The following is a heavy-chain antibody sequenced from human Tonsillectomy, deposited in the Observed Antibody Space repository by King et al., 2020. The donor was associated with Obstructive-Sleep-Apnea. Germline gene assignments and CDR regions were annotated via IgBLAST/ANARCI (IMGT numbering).Heavy chain of an antibody. V-gene: IGHV4-59*01. CDR2: IYYSGST. CDR3: ARAEYSGYDHHGMDV. D-gene: IGHD5-12*01. CDR1: GGSISSYY. J-gene: IGHJ6*02. Sequence: VQLQESGPGLVKPSETLSLTCTVSGGSISSYYWSWIRQPPGKGLEWIGYIYYSGSTNYNPSLKSRVTISVDTSKNQFSLKLSSVTASDTAGYYCARAEYSGYDHHGMDVWGQGTTVTVSS.